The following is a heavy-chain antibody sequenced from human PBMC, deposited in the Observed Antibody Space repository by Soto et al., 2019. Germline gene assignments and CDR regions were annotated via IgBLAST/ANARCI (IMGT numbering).Heavy chain of an antibody. CDR2: IYYSVRT. CDR1: YASINNYH. D-gene: IGHD3-22*01. Sequence: PSETLSITCTVSYASINNYHWTWIRQPPGKGLEWIGYIYYSVRTHYNPSLKSRVTISMDTSKNQFSLELSSVTAADTAVYYCASIYDSSGYYYGNNWFDPWGQGTLVTVS. V-gene: IGHV4-59*12. CDR3: ASIYDSSGYYYGNNWFDP. J-gene: IGHJ5*02.